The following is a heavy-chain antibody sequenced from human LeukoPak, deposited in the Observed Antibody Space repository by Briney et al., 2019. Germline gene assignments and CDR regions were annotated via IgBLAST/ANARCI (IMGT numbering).Heavy chain of an antibody. CDR3: ASFDGPGYSYGFDY. J-gene: IGHJ4*02. CDR2: IYYSGST. Sequence: PSETLSLTCTVSGGSISSGDYYWSWIRQPPGKGLEWIGYIYYSGSTYYNPSLKSRVTISVDTSKNQFSLKLSSVTAADTAVYYCASFDGPGYSYGFDYRGQGTLVTVSS. CDR1: GGSISSGDYY. V-gene: IGHV4-30-4*01. D-gene: IGHD5-18*01.